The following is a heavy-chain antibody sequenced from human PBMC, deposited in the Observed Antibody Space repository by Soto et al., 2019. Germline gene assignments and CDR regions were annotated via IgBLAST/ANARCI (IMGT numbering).Heavy chain of an antibody. CDR1: GFTFNTYS. Sequence: LRLSCTASGFTFNTYSMNWVRQAPGKGLEWVSSISSSSNYILYADSVKGRFTISRDNGKNSLYLQMNSLRAEDTAVYYCARDLQMATIRGGDYWGQGTLVTVSS. CDR2: ISSSSNYI. CDR3: ARDLQMATIRGGDY. J-gene: IGHJ4*02. D-gene: IGHD5-12*01. V-gene: IGHV3-21*06.